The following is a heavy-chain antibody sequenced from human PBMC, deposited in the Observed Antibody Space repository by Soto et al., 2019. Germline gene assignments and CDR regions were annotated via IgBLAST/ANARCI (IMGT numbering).Heavy chain of an antibody. V-gene: IGHV3-30-3*01. CDR1: GFTFRNHA. CDR2: IAYDGSNA. Sequence: QVQLVESGGGVVQPGGSMRLSCAASGFTFRNHAMHWVRQAPGKGLECLVVIAYDGSNAFYRDSVKGRFTISRDNSKNTLYLHMNSLRAEDTGVYYCARGDREDILVVVGVRPGEYGIDIWRQGTTVTVSS. D-gene: IGHD2-15*01. J-gene: IGHJ6*02. CDR3: ARGDREDILVVVGVRPGEYGIDI.